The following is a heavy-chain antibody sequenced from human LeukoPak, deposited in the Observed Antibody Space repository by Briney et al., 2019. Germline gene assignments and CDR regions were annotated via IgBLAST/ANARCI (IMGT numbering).Heavy chain of an antibody. J-gene: IGHJ5*02. CDR3: ARLTFYYDSSGYWVFDP. V-gene: IGHV4-39*01. Sequence: PSETLSLTCTVSGGSISSGSYYWGWIRQPPGKGLEWIGSIYYSGSTYYNPSLKSRVTISVDTSKNQFSLKLSSVTAADTAVYYCARLTFYYDSSGYWVFDPWGQGTLVTVSS. D-gene: IGHD3-22*01. CDR2: IYYSGST. CDR1: GGSISSGSYY.